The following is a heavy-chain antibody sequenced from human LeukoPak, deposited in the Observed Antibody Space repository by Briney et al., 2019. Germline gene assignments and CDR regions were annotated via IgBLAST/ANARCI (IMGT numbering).Heavy chain of an antibody. CDR1: GFTFSSYA. J-gene: IGHJ5*02. D-gene: IGHD2-2*01. CDR2: ISYDGSNK. V-gene: IGHV3-30-3*01. Sequence: GGSLRLSCAASGFTFSSYAMHWVRQAPGKGLVWVAVISYDGSNKYYADSVKGRFTISRDNSKNTLYLQMNSLRAEDTAVYYCARARDIVVVPAASWGQGTLVTVSS. CDR3: ARARDIVVVPAAS.